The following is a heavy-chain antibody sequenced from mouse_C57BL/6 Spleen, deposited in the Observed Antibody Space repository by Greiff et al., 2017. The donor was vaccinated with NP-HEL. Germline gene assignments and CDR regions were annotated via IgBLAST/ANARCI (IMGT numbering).Heavy chain of an antibody. D-gene: IGHD1-1*01. CDR3: ARWADYYGSSYWYFDV. Sequence: QVQLQQPGAELVKPGASVKMSCKASGYTFTSYWITWVKQRPGQGLEWIGDIYPGSGSTNYNEKFKSKATLTVDTSSSTAYMQLSSLTSEDSAVYYCARWADYYGSSYWYFDVWGTGTTVTVSS. CDR1: GYTFTSYW. CDR2: IYPGSGST. J-gene: IGHJ1*03. V-gene: IGHV1-55*01.